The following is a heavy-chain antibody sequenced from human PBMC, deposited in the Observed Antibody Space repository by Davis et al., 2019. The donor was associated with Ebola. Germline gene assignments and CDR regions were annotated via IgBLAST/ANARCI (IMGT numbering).Heavy chain of an antibody. CDR3: ARGWLRSGLDV. CDR2: TYYKSKWYN. V-gene: IGHV6-1*01. J-gene: IGHJ6*04. D-gene: IGHD5-12*01. Sequence: HSQTLSLTCAISGDSVPSSSGAWNWIRQSPSRGLEWLGRTYYKSKWYNDYAVSVKSRITINPDTSKNQFSLQLNSVTPEDTAVYYCARGWLRSGLDVWGKGAAVTVSS. CDR1: GDSVPSSSGA.